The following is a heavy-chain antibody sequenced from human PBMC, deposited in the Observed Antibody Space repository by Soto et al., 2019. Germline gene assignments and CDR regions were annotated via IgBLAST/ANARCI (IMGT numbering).Heavy chain of an antibody. D-gene: IGHD6-13*01. V-gene: IGHV4-39*01. Sequence: QLQLQESGPGLMKPSETLSLTCTVSGGSISSSSYYWGWIRQPPGKGLEWIGSVYFSGSTYYNPSLKSRVTMSVDTSKNQFSLKLTSVTAADTSVYYCASLLIAAADFDYWGQGTLVTVSS. CDR3: ASLLIAAADFDY. J-gene: IGHJ4*02. CDR2: VYFSGST. CDR1: GGSISSSSYY.